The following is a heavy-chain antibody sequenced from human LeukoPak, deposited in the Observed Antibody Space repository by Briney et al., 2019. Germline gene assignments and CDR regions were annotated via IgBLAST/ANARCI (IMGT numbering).Heavy chain of an antibody. CDR3: AKDRSTSPAPS. CDR2: ISYDGSNK. V-gene: IGHV3-30*18. CDR1: GFTFSSYG. D-gene: IGHD2-2*01. J-gene: IGHJ5*02. Sequence: PGGSLRLSCAASGFTFSSYGMHWVRQAPGKGLEWVAVISYDGSNKYYADSVKGRFTISRDNSKNTLYLQMNSLRAEDTAVYYCAKDRSTSPAPSWGQGTLVTVSS.